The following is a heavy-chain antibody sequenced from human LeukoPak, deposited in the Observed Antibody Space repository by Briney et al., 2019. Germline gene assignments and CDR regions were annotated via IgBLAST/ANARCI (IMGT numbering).Heavy chain of an antibody. J-gene: IGHJ4*02. Sequence: AGGSLRLSCAASGFTFSDYWMSWVRQAPGKGLEWVANIKQDGSEKYYVDSVKGRFTISRDNAKNSLYLQMNSLRAEDTAVYYCARDLYYDFWSGYLWGQGTLVTVSS. CDR2: IKQDGSEK. D-gene: IGHD3-3*01. V-gene: IGHV3-7*01. CDR3: ARDLYYDFWSGYL. CDR1: GFTFSDYW.